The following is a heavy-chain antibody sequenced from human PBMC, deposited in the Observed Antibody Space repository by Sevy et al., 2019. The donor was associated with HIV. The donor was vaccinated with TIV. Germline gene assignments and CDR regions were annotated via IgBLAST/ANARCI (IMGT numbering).Heavy chain of an antibody. Sequence: SETLSLTCTVSGGSISSYYWSWIRQPPGKGLEWIGYIYYSGSTNYNPSLKSRVTISVDTSKNQFSLKLSSVTAADTAVYYCAGVQRSTYYYGSGSYRTYYFDYWGQGTLVTVSS. CDR3: AGVQRSTYYYGSGSYRTYYFDY. V-gene: IGHV4-59*01. CDR2: IYYSGST. CDR1: GGSISSYY. D-gene: IGHD3-10*01. J-gene: IGHJ4*02.